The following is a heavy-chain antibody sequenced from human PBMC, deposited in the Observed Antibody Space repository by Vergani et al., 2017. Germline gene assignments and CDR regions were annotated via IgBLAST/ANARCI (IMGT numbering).Heavy chain of an antibody. CDR3: AKSGRRGSSTSCYFSPADY. V-gene: IGHV3-23*01. D-gene: IGHD2-2*01. CDR2: ISGSGGST. Sequence: EVQLLQSGGGVIQPGGSVRLSCAASGFTFSACPMTWVRQAPGKGLEWVSAISGSGGSTYYAGSVKGRFTISRDNSKNTLYLQMNSLRAEDTAVYYCAKSGRRGSSTSCYFSPADYWGQGTLVTVSS. J-gene: IGHJ4*02. CDR1: GFTFSACP.